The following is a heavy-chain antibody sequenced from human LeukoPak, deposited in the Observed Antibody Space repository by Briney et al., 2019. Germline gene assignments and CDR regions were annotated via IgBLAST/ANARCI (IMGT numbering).Heavy chain of an antibody. CDR1: GYSISSGYY. J-gene: IGHJ1*01. CDR3: ASPSFPTVTMVYFQH. CDR2: IYHSGST. V-gene: IGHV4-38-2*01. D-gene: IGHD4-17*01. Sequence: SETLSLTCAVSGYSISSGYYWGWIRQPPGKGLEWIGSIYHSGSTYYNPSLKSRVTISVDTSKNQFSLKLSSVTAADTAAYYCASPSFPTVTMVYFQHWGQGTLVTVSS.